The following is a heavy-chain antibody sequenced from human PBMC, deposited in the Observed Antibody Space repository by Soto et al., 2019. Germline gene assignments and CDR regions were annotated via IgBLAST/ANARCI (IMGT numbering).Heavy chain of an antibody. V-gene: IGHV3-11*05. CDR1: GFDFSDYY. J-gene: IGHJ4*02. Sequence: QVQLVESGGGLVKPGGSLTLSCAASGFDFSDYYMTWIRQDPRKGLEWISYISSNGGYTKYADSVKGRFTISRDNATNSVPLHMTSLRVEDTATYYCARAGRTSRPDNLDFWGRGTLVTVSS. CDR2: ISSNGGYT. D-gene: IGHD1-1*01. CDR3: ARAGRTSRPDNLDF.